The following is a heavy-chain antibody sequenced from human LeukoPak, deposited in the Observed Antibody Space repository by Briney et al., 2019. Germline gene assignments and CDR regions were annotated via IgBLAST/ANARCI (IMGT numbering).Heavy chain of an antibody. Sequence: GESLKISRKGSGYSFTSYWIGWVRQMPGKGLEWMGIIYPGDSDTRYSPSFQGQVTISADKSISTAYLQWSSLKASDTAMYYCARASIAVAGYAYYFDYWGQGTLVTVSS. CDR1: GYSFTSYW. CDR3: ARASIAVAGYAYYFDY. D-gene: IGHD6-19*01. CDR2: IYPGDSDT. V-gene: IGHV5-51*01. J-gene: IGHJ4*02.